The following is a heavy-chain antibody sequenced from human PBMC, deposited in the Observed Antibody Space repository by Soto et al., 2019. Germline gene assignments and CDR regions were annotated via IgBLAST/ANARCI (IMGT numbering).Heavy chain of an antibody. J-gene: IGHJ3*02. CDR2: VDYTGSA. CDR1: GDSLSSSYYY. CDR3: ARQGINRGFGPGAFDI. V-gene: IGHV4-39*01. Sequence: QLQLQESGPGLVKPSETLSLTCSVSGDSLSSSYYYWGWIRQPPGERLEWIASVDYTGSAYYSPSLRSRVAISVDTSNNDFFLKVDSVSAADTALYYCARQGINRGFGPGAFDIWGQGTTVIVSS. D-gene: IGHD1-20*01.